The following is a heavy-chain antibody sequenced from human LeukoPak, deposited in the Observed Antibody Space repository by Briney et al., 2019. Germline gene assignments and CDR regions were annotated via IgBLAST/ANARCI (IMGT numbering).Heavy chain of an antibody. Sequence: GESLKISCKGSGYSINNYWIAWVRQMPGKGLEWMGIIYPADSDIRYSPSFQGQVTISADKSISTAYLQWNSLKASDTAMYYCARQEYCSGASCYTWFDPWGQGTLVTVSS. D-gene: IGHD2-15*01. V-gene: IGHV5-51*01. CDR2: IYPADSDI. CDR3: ARQEYCSGASCYTWFDP. CDR1: GYSINNYW. J-gene: IGHJ5*02.